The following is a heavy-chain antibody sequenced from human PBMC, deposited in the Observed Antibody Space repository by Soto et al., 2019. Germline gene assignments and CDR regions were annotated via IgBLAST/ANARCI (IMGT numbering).Heavy chain of an antibody. Sequence: VQLLESGGGLVQPGGSLRLSCAASGFTFSSYAMSWVRQAPGKGLEWVAVISYDGSNKYYADSVKGRFTISRDNSKNTLYLQMNSLRAEDTAVYYCAKDLIAAAGTGNWFDPWGQGTLVTVSS. J-gene: IGHJ5*02. CDR1: GFTFSSYA. D-gene: IGHD6-13*01. CDR3: AKDLIAAAGTGNWFDP. V-gene: IGHV3-30*18. CDR2: ISYDGSNK.